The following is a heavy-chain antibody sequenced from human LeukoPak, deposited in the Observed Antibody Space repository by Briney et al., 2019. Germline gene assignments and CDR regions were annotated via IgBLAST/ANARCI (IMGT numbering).Heavy chain of an antibody. CDR1: GYTSTDNY. CDR2: LNPNSGGT. D-gene: IGHD3-16*01. Sequence: ASVKVSCKASGYTSTDNYMHWVRQAPGQGLEWMGWLNPNSGGTKSAQKFQGRVIMTRDTSISTAYMELRSLSSDDTAVYYCARGRQLHLGELFPFAEFFQPWGQGTLVTVFS. J-gene: IGHJ1*01. CDR3: ARGRQLHLGELFPFAEFFQP. V-gene: IGHV1-2*02.